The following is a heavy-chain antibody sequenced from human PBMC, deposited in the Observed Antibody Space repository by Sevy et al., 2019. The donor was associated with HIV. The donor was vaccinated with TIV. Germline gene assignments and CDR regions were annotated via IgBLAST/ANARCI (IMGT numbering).Heavy chain of an antibody. J-gene: IGHJ4*02. Sequence: GGSLRLSCAASGFTVSSNYMSWVRQAPGKGLEWVSVIYSGGRTYYADSVKGRFTISRDTSKNTLYLQMNSLRADDTAVYYCAKDSSSWGGLYVHWGQGTLVTVSS. V-gene: IGHV3-53*01. CDR3: AKDSSSWGGLYVH. CDR1: GFTVSSNY. D-gene: IGHD6-13*01. CDR2: IYSGGRT.